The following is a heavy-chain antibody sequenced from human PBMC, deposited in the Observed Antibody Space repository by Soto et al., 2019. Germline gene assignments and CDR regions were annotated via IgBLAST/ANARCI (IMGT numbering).Heavy chain of an antibody. CDR1: GGTFSSYA. Sequence: QVQLVQSGAEVKKPGSSVKVSCKASGGTFSSYAISWVRQAPGQGLEWMGGIIPIFGTANYAQKLQGRVTITADESTSTAYMELSSLRSEDTAVYYCARGIAAADFYYYYYGMDVWGQGTTVTVSS. J-gene: IGHJ6*02. CDR2: IIPIFGTA. CDR3: ARGIAAADFYYYYYGMDV. D-gene: IGHD6-13*01. V-gene: IGHV1-69*12.